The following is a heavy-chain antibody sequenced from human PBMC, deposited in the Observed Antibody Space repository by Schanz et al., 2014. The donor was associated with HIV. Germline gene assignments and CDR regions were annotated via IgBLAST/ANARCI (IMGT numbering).Heavy chain of an antibody. CDR3: ANEEVPNDY. CDR2: ITSAGDI. CDR1: GFNFRTYG. J-gene: IGHJ4*02. V-gene: IGHV3-21*04. Sequence: VQLVESGGGVVQPGRSLRLSCAASGFNFRTYGMHWVRQAPGKGLEWVSSITSAGDIYYADSVEGRFTISRDNAKNSLSLQMNSLRAEDTALYYCANEEVPNDYWGQGTLVTVSS.